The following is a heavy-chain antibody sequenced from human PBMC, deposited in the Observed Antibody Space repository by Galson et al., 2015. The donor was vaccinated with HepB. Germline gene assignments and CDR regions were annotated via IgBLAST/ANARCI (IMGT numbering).Heavy chain of an antibody. CDR2: IIPILGIA. V-gene: IGHV1-69*02. CDR3: ARGEIAVAGTASQFDP. Sequence: SVKVSCKASGGTFSSYTISWVRQAPGQGLEWMGRIIPILGIANYAQKFQGRVTITADKSTSTAYVELSSLRSEDTAVYYCARGEIAVAGTASQFDPWGQGTLVTVSS. D-gene: IGHD6-19*01. J-gene: IGHJ5*02. CDR1: GGTFSSYT.